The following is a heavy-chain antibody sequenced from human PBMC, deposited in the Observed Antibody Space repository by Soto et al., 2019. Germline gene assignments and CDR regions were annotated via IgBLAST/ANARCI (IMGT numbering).Heavy chain of an antibody. Sequence: SETLALTYTVSCGSMISYYWSWIRQPPGRGLEWIGFIYYAGSTKYNPSLNSRVTISVDTSKNQFSLTVTSVTAADTAVYYCARRIVATERFDYWGQGTLVTVSS. J-gene: IGHJ4*02. D-gene: IGHD5-12*01. CDR2: IYYAGST. CDR3: ARRIVATERFDY. V-gene: IGHV4-59*08. CDR1: CGSMISYY.